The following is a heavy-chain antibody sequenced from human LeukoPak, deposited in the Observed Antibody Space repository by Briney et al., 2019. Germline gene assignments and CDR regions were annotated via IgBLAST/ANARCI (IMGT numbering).Heavy chain of an antibody. V-gene: IGHV1-69*04. Sequence: SVKVSCKASGGTFDSYAISWVRQAPGQGLERMGRIIPLLDIVNYAQNFQGRVTITADKSTSTAYMELSSLRSDDTAVYYCASPEGRYFDWLLWAYWGQGTLVTVSS. J-gene: IGHJ4*02. CDR3: ASPEGRYFDWLLWAY. CDR2: IIPLLDIV. D-gene: IGHD3-9*01. CDR1: GGTFDSYA.